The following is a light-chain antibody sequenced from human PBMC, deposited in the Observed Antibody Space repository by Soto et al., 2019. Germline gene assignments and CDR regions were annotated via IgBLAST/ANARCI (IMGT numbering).Light chain of an antibody. J-gene: IGKJ5*01. CDR2: SAF. CDR3: QQSYGTPIT. V-gene: IGKV1-39*01. Sequence: DIQMTQSPSSLSASVRDRVTITCRASQSISTYLNWYQQKPGKAPNLLIYSAFNLQSGVPSRFSGSGSGTDFTLTISSLQPEDFAAYYCQQSYGTPITFGQGTRLEIK. CDR1: QSISTY.